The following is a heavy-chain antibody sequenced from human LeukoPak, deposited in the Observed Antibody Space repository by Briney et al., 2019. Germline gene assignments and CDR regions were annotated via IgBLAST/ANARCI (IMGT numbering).Heavy chain of an antibody. J-gene: IGHJ3*02. Sequence: GASVKVSCKASGYTFTSYYMHWVRQAPGQGLEWMGIINPSGGSTSYAQKFQGRVTMTRDTSTSTVYMELSSLRSEDTAVYYCARSTYSREVSSGRNAFDIWGQGTMVTVSS. V-gene: IGHV1-46*01. D-gene: IGHD6-19*01. CDR3: ARSTYSREVSSGRNAFDI. CDR2: INPSGGST. CDR1: GYTFTSYY.